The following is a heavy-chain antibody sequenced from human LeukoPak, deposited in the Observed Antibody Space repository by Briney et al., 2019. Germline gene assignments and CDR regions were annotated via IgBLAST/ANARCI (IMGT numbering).Heavy chain of an antibody. D-gene: IGHD6-19*01. Sequence: PSETLSLTCTVSADSFSTYYWSWIRQPPGKGLEWIGEINHSGSTNYNPSLKSRVTISVDTSKNQFSLKLSSVTAADTAVYYCARRRRLRYYYYMDVWGKGTTVPVSS. J-gene: IGHJ6*03. CDR3: ARRRRLRYYYYMDV. V-gene: IGHV4-34*01. CDR1: ADSFSTYY. CDR2: INHSGST.